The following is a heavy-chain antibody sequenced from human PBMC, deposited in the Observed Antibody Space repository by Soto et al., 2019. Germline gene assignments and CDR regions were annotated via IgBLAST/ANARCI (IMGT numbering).Heavy chain of an antibody. V-gene: IGHV1-69*04. J-gene: IGHJ4*02. D-gene: IGHD3-10*01. CDR1: GGAFSTYP. CDR2: IVPVLGVP. Sequence: QVQLVQSGAEVMKPGSSVKVSCMPSGGAFSTYPLSWVRQAPGQGLVWMGRIVPVLGVPNYAQRFQGRVTMTADKDTNTAYLELSSLRFEDTAVYYCGRDRYAYGSGSTIDNWGQGTLVTVSS. CDR3: GRDRYAYGSGSTIDN.